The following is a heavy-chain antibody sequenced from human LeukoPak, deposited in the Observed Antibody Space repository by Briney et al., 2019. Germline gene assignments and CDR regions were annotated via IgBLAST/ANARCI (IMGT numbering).Heavy chain of an antibody. CDR2: IWSDGSQK. CDR3: ARDMSRYVFDI. V-gene: IGHV3-33*01. CDR1: GFTFSSYG. J-gene: IGHJ3*02. Sequence: GGSLRLSCAASGFTFSSYGMNWVRQAPGKGLEWVAAIWSDGSQKYYTDSVKGRFTISRDDSKSTLYLHMNSLRAEDTAVYSCARDMSRYVFDIWGQGTMVTVSS. D-gene: IGHD3-10*02.